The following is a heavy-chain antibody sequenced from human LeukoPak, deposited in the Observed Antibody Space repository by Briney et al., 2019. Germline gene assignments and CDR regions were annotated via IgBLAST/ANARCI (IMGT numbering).Heavy chain of an antibody. CDR1: GFTFSSSA. D-gene: IGHD3-10*01. V-gene: IGHV3-23*01. CDR2: IGGRDGST. J-gene: IGHJ4*02. Sequence: GGSLRLSCAASGFTFSSSAMSWVRQAPGKGLEWVSAIGGRDGSTYYADSVKGRFTISRDNSKNTLYVQMNSLRAEDTAVYNCAKGHYYGSGSLDYWGQGTLVTVSS. CDR3: AKGHYYGSGSLDY.